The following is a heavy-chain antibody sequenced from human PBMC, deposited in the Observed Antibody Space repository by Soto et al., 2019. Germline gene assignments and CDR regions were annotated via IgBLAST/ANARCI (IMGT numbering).Heavy chain of an antibody. Sequence: SDTLSLTSTVYGGSFSAYYGSWVRQAPGKGLEWIAEINQRAIINYNPSLKSRVIMSLDTSKNQFSLNLTSVTAADTAVYYCARGGYYAPRDVWGHGTTVTVSS. CDR2: INQRAII. D-gene: IGHD2-2*01. CDR3: ARGGYYAPRDV. CDR1: GGSFSAYY. V-gene: IGHV4-34*01. J-gene: IGHJ6*02.